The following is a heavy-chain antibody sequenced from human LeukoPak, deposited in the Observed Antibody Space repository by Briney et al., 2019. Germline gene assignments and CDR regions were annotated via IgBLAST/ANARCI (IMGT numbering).Heavy chain of an antibody. D-gene: IGHD6-13*01. CDR1: GGSISSGSYY. J-gene: IGHJ4*02. CDR2: IYYSGST. Sequence: SQTLSLTCTVSGGSISSGSYYWSWIRQPAGKGLEWIGSIYYSGSTYYNPSLKSRVTISVDTSKNQFSLKLSSVTAADTAVYYCARVPSPAAAGDYWGQGTLVTVSS. V-gene: IGHV4-61*02. CDR3: ARVPSPAAAGDY.